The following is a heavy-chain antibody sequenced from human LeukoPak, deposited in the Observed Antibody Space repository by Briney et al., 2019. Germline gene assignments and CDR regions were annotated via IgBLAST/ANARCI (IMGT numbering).Heavy chain of an antibody. J-gene: IGHJ4*02. CDR1: GFTFSSYA. V-gene: IGHV3-30-3*01. CDR3: ARDARMGTGYFDY. Sequence: GGSLRLSCAASGFTFSSYAVHWVRQAPGKGLEWVAVISYDGSNKYYADSVKGRFTISRDNSKNTLYLQMNSLRAEDTAVYYCARDARMGTGYFDYWGQGTLVTVSS. D-gene: IGHD1-1*01. CDR2: ISYDGSNK.